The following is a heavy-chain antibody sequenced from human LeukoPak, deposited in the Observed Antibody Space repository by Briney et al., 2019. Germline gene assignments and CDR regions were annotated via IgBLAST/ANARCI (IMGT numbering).Heavy chain of an antibody. Sequence: GGSLRLSCAGSGFTIGSNWMSWVRQAPGKGLGWVANIRQDGSERYYVDSVKGRLTISRDNAKDSLYLQMNSLRAEDTGIYYCARAGYYGDDAFDLWGEGTMVTVSS. J-gene: IGHJ3*01. D-gene: IGHD2/OR15-2a*01. CDR1: GFTIGSNW. V-gene: IGHV3-7*01. CDR2: IRQDGSER. CDR3: ARAGYYGDDAFDL.